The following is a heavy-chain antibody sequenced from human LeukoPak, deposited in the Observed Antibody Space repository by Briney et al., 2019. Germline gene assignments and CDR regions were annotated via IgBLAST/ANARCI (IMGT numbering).Heavy chain of an antibody. Sequence: PGRSLRLSCAASGFTVSSNYMSWVRQAPGKGLEWVSIIYSGGSTYYADSVKGRFTISRDNSKNTLYLQMDSLRAEDTAVYFCARDEGSGWFSRKWFDPWGQGTLVTVSS. D-gene: IGHD6-19*01. CDR3: ARDEGSGWFSRKWFDP. V-gene: IGHV3-66*01. CDR2: IYSGGST. CDR1: GFTVSSNY. J-gene: IGHJ5*02.